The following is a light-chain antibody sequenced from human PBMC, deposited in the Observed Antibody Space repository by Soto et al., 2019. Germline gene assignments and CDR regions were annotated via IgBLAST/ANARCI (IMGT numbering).Light chain of an antibody. Sequence: QSALTQPPSESWSPGQSVTISCTGTSSDVGGYNYVSWYQQHPGKAPKLMISEVSKRPSGVPDRFSGSKSGNTASLTVSGLQAEDETDYYCSSFAGNNNLVFGGGTKLTLL. CDR3: SSFAGNNNLV. CDR2: EVS. V-gene: IGLV2-8*01. J-gene: IGLJ2*01. CDR1: SSDVGGYNY.